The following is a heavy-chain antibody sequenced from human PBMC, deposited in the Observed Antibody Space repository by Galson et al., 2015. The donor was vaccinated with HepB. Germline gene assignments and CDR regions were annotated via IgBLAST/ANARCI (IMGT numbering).Heavy chain of an antibody. D-gene: IGHD2-2*01. J-gene: IGHJ6*02. CDR3: TRDRDIVVVPAAIPYYYYGMDV. CDR2: ISSSSTTI. CDR1: TFIFSTYS. V-gene: IGHV3-48*04. Sequence: SLRLSCAASTFIFSTYSMNWVRQAPGKGLEWVSYISSSSTTIYYADSVKGRFTISRDNAKNSLYLQMNSLRAEDTAVYYCTRDRDIVVVPAAIPYYYYGMDVWGQGTTVTVSS.